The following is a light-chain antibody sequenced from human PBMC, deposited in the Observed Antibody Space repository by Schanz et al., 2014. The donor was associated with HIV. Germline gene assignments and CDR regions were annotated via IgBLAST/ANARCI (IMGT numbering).Light chain of an antibody. CDR3: QQYYSTPPT. CDR2: WAS. CDR1: QSILFSSNNRNY. Sequence: DILMTQSPDSLAVSLGERATINCKSSQSILFSSNNRNYLAWYQLKPEQPPKLLIYWASSRESGVPDRFSGSGSGTDFTLTISSLQAEDVAVYYCQQYYSTPPTFGGGTKVEIK. V-gene: IGKV4-1*01. J-gene: IGKJ4*01.